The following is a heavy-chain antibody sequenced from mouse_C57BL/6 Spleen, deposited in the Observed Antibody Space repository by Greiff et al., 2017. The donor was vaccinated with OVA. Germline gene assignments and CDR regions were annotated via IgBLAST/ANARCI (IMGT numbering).Heavy chain of an antibody. J-gene: IGHJ2*01. CDR3: ARSPPYYGSSSYYFDY. D-gene: IGHD1-1*01. V-gene: IGHV1-53*01. CDR1: GYTFTSYW. CDR2: INPSNGGT. Sequence: QVQLQQPGTELVKPGASVKLSCKASGYTFTSYWMHWVKQRPGQGLEWIGNINPSNGGTNYNEKFKSKATLTVDKSSSTAYMQLSSLTSEDSAVYYCARSPPYYGSSSYYFDYWGRGTTLTVSS.